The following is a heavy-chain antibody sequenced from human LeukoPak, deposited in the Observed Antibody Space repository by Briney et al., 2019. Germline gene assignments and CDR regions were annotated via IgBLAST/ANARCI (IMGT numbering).Heavy chain of an antibody. V-gene: IGHV3-7*01. Sequence: QSGGSLRLSCAASGFTFSNYWMSWVRQAPGKGLEWVASIKQDGSGKYYVGSVKGRFTISRDNAKNSLYLQMNSLRAEDTAVYFCARSAYASSAAKWGQGTLVTVSS. CDR3: ARSAYASSAAK. J-gene: IGHJ4*02. CDR2: IKQDGSGK. D-gene: IGHD2-15*01. CDR1: GFTFSNYW.